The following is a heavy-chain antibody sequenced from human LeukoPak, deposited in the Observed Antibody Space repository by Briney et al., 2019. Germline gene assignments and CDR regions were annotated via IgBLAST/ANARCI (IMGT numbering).Heavy chain of an antibody. Sequence: SETLSLTCTVSGGSISSYYWSWIRQPAGKGLEWIGRIYTSGSTNYNPSLKSRVTMSVDTSKNQFSLKLSSVTAADTAVYYCARYESPSHAFDIWGQETMVTVSS. V-gene: IGHV4-4*07. CDR2: IYTSGST. D-gene: IGHD3-3*01. CDR3: ARYESPSHAFDI. J-gene: IGHJ3*02. CDR1: GGSISSYY.